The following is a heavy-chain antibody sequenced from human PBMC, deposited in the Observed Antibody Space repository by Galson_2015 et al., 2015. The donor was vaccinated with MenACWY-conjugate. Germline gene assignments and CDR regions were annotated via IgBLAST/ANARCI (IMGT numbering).Heavy chain of an antibody. CDR2: INAGNGNT. D-gene: IGHD3-9*01. V-gene: IGHV1-3*01. CDR1: GYTFTLYA. J-gene: IGHJ5*02. CDR3: ARGASPRAGYLKGGWFDP. Sequence: SVKVSCKASGYTFTLYAMHWVRQAPGQGLEWMGWINAGNGNTKYSQKFQDRVTITRDISASTVYMELTSLGSEDTAVYYCARGASPRAGYLKGGWFDPWGQGTLITVSS.